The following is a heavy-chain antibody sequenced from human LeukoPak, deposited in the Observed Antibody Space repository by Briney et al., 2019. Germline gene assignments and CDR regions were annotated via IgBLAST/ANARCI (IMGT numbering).Heavy chain of an antibody. J-gene: IGHJ4*02. CDR1: GFTFSSYA. Sequence: PGGSLRLSCAASGFTFSSYALHWVRQAPGKGLEWVAVISYDGTNKYYADSVKGRFTISRDHSKSTLYLQVNSLRAEDTAVYYCAKDKNTPATAQPQRGYFESWGQGTLVTVSP. V-gene: IGHV3-30-3*01. CDR3: AKDKNTPATAQPQRGYFES. CDR2: ISYDGTNK. D-gene: IGHD2-21*02.